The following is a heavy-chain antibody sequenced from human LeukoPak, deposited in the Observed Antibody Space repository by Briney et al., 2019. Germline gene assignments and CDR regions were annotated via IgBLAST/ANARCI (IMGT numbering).Heavy chain of an antibody. V-gene: IGHV4-39*07. CDR3: ASYYSNYGIDY. Sequence: SETLSLTCTVSGGSISSSSYYWGWIRQPPGKGLEWIGSIYYSGSTYYNPSLKSRVTISVHTSKNQFSLKLSSVTAADTAVYYCASYYSNYGIDYWGQGTLVTVSS. CDR2: IYYSGST. J-gene: IGHJ4*02. D-gene: IGHD4-11*01. CDR1: GGSISSSSYY.